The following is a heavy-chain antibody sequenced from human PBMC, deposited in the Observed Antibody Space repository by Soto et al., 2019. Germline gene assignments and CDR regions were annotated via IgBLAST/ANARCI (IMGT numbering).Heavy chain of an antibody. CDR3: ASGRYFDWPKYSFDY. CDR1: GGSISSGGYY. Sequence: QVQLQESGPGLVKPSQTLSLTCTVSGGSISSGGYYWSWIRQHPGKGLEWIGYIYYSGSTYYNPSLESRVTISVDTSKNQFSLKLSSVTAADTAVYYCASGRYFDWPKYSFDYWGQGTLVTVSS. J-gene: IGHJ4*02. D-gene: IGHD3-9*01. V-gene: IGHV4-31*03. CDR2: IYYSGST.